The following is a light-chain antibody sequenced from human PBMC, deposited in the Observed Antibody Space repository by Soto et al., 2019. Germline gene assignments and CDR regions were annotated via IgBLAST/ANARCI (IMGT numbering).Light chain of an antibody. CDR3: QHYNSYSEA. V-gene: IGKV3-20*01. CDR2: GAS. CDR1: ESISSSY. Sequence: EIVLTQSPGPLSLSPGEGATLSCRASESISSSYLAWYQQKPGQAPRLLIYGASSRATGIPDRFSGSGSETDFTLTISRLEPEDFATYYCQHYNSYSEAFGQGTKVELK. J-gene: IGKJ1*01.